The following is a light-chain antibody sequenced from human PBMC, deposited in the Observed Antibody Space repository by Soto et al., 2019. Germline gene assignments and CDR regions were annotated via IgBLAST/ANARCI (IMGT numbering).Light chain of an antibody. CDR3: QSFWV. CDR1: SSNIGAGFD. V-gene: IGLV1-40*01. Sequence: QSVLTQPPSVSGAPGQRVTISCTGSSSNIGAGFDVHWYQQFPGIAHKLLIYRNTIRPSGVPDRFSGSKSGTSASLAITGLQAEDEADYYCQSFWVFGGGTKVTVL. J-gene: IGLJ2*01. CDR2: RNT.